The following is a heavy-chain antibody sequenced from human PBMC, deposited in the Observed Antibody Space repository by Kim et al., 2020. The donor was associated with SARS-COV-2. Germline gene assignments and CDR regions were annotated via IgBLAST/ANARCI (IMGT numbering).Heavy chain of an antibody. J-gene: IGHJ4*02. CDR1: GDSVSSSSAA. Sequence: SQTLSLTCAISGDSVSSSSAAWNWIRQSPSRGLEWLGRTYQRSKSYNDYAVSVRSRISITPDTSKNQFSLQLNSVTPEDTAVYYCARAVAGTFDYWGQGTLVTVSS. D-gene: IGHD6-19*01. V-gene: IGHV6-1*01. CDR2: TYQRSKSYN. CDR3: ARAVAGTFDY.